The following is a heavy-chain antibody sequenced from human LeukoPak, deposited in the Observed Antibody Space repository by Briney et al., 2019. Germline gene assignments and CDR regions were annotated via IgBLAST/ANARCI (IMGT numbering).Heavy chain of an antibody. CDR3: ARAMPHDNWFDP. V-gene: IGHV3-74*03. CDR2: INGDASNT. J-gene: IGHJ5*02. Sequence: GGSLRLSCAPSGFTFSSYAMSWVRQVAGKGLVWVARINGDASNTTYADSVKGRFTISRDNAKNTLYLQMNSLRVDDTAVYYCARAMPHDNWFDPWGQGSLVTVSS. D-gene: IGHD2-2*01. CDR1: GFTFSSYA.